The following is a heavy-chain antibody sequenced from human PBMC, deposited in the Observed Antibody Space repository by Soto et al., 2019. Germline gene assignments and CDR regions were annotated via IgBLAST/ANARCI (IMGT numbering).Heavy chain of an antibody. D-gene: IGHD2-15*01. J-gene: IGHJ4*02. CDR2: IYYSGST. CDR3: ARSLCSGGSCYSSNYFDY. CDR1: GGSISSGGYY. V-gene: IGHV4-31*03. Sequence: SETLSLTCTVSGGSISSGGYYWSWIRQHPGKGLEWIGYIYYSGSTYYNQSLKSRVTISVDTSKNQFSLKLSSVTAADTAVYNCARSLCSGGSCYSSNYFDYWGQGTLVTVSS.